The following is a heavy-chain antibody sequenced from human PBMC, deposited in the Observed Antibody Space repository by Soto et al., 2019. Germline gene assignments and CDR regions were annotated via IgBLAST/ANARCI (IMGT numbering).Heavy chain of an antibody. J-gene: IGHJ6*02. D-gene: IGHD5-18*01. V-gene: IGHV3-43*01. CDR1: GFTFDDYT. CDR2: ISWDGGST. CDR3: AKDADTAMAFLLGMDV. Sequence: GGSLRLSCAASGFTFDDYTMHWVRQAPGKGLEWVSLISWDGGSTYYADSVKGRFTISRDNSKNSLYLQMNSLRTEDTALYYCAKDADTAMAFLLGMDVWGQGTTVTVSS.